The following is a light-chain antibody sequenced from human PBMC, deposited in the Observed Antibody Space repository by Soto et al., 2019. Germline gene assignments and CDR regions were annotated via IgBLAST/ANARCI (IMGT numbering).Light chain of an antibody. CDR2: AAS. J-gene: IGKJ1*01. V-gene: IGKV1-39*01. CDR3: QQSFSTLGWT. CDR1: QSISTY. Sequence: DIQMTQSPSSLSSSLGARVSITCPAGQSISTYLNWYQQKSGKPPKLLISAASSLQSGVPSRFSGSGSGTDFTLTISSLQPEDFATYYCQQSFSTLGWTFGQGTKVDIK.